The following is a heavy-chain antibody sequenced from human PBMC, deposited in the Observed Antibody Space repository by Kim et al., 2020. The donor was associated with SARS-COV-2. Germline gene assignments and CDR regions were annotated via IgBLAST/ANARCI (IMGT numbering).Heavy chain of an antibody. D-gene: IGHD4-17*01. CDR3: ARLFTVTGWFDP. CDR1: GGSMSSYY. V-gene: IGHV4-59*08. J-gene: IGHJ5*02. CDR2: IYYTGNT. Sequence: SETLSLTCTVSGGSMSSYYWNWIRQPPGKGLEWIGYIYYTGNTNYNPSLKSRVTISVDTSTRQFSLTLNSLTAADTAVYYCARLFTVTGWFDPWGQGTLVTVSS.